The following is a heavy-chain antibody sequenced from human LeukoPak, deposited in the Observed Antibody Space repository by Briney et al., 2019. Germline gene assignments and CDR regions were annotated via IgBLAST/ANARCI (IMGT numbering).Heavy chain of an antibody. Sequence: ASVKVSRKASGGTFSSYAISWVRQAPGQGLEWMGRIIPIFGIANYAQKFQGRATITADKSTSTAYMELSSLRSEDTAVYYCAREVDSVVPAAIANWFDPWGQGTLVTVSS. D-gene: IGHD2-2*02. CDR3: AREVDSVVPAAIANWFDP. CDR1: GGTFSSYA. CDR2: IIPIFGIA. J-gene: IGHJ5*02. V-gene: IGHV1-69*04.